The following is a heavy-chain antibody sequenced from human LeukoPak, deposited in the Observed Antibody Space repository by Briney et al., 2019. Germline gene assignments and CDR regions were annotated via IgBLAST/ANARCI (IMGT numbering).Heavy chain of an antibody. V-gene: IGHV3-33*06. CDR1: GFTFSSYG. J-gene: IGHJ4*02. Sequence: GGSLRLSCAASGFTFSSYGMHWVRQAPGKGLEWVAVIWYDGSNKYYADSVKGRFTISRDNSKNTLYLQMNSLRAEDTAVYYCAKGCASSGYYPVDYWGQGTLVTVSS. D-gene: IGHD3-22*01. CDR3: AKGCASSGYYPVDY. CDR2: IWYDGSNK.